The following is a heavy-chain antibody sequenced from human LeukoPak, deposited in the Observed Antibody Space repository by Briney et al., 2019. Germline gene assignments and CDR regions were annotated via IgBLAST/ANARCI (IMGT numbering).Heavy chain of an antibody. Sequence: SVKVSCKASGGTFSSYAISWVRQAPGQGLEWMGGIIPIFGTANYAQKFQGRVTITADESTSTAYMELSSLRSEDTAVYYCAREQELNYYYDSSGPPTEIWGQGTLVTVSS. D-gene: IGHD3-22*01. CDR2: IIPIFGTA. CDR3: AREQELNYYYDSSGPPTEI. V-gene: IGHV1-69*13. J-gene: IGHJ4*02. CDR1: GGTFSSYA.